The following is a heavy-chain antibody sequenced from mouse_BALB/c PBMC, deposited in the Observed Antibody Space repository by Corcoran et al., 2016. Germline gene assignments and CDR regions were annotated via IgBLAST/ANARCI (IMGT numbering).Heavy chain of an antibody. V-gene: IGHV9-3-1*01. J-gene: IGHJ4*01. Sequence: QNQLVQSGPELKKPGETVKISCKASGYTFTNYGMNWVKQAPGRGFKWMGWINTYTGEPTYTDDFKGRFAFSLETSASTAYLQINNLKNEDTATYFCAREPYAMDYWGQGTSVTVSS. CDR2: INTYTGEP. CDR1: GYTFTNYG. CDR3: AREPYAMDY.